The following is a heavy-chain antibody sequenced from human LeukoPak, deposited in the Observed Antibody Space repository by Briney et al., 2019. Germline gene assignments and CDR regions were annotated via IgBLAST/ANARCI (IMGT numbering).Heavy chain of an antibody. D-gene: IGHD3-22*01. J-gene: IGHJ4*02. V-gene: IGHV4-39*01. Sequence: SETLSLTCTVSGGSISSYYWSWIRQPPGKGLEWIGSIYYSGSTYYNPSLKSRVTISVDTSKNQFSLKLSSVTAADTAVYYCARLYYYDSSGYYYVGLPDYWGQGTLVTVSS. CDR1: GGSISSYY. CDR2: IYYSGST. CDR3: ARLYYYDSSGYYYVGLPDY.